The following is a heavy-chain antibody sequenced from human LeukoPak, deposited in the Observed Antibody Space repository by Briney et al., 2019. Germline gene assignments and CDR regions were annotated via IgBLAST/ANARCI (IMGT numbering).Heavy chain of an antibody. CDR3: ARGAARGPRPNWFDP. D-gene: IGHD2-15*01. Sequence: SETLSLTCAVYGGSFSGYYRSWIRQPPGKGLEWIGEINHSGSTNYNPSLKSRVTISVDTSKNQFSLKLSSVTAADTAVYYCARGAARGPRPNWFDPWGQGTLVTVSS. J-gene: IGHJ5*02. CDR1: GGSFSGYY. CDR2: INHSGST. V-gene: IGHV4-34*01.